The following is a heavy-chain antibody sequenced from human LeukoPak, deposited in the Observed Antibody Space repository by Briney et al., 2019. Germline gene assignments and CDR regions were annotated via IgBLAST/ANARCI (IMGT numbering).Heavy chain of an antibody. D-gene: IGHD3-9*01. Sequence: SVKVSCKASGGTFSSYAISWVRQAPGQGLEWMGRIIPIFGTANYAQKFQGRVTITTDESTSTAYMELSSLKSEDTAVYYCARNPYDILTGYGYYFDYWGQGTLVTVSS. V-gene: IGHV1-69*05. J-gene: IGHJ4*02. CDR3: ARNPYDILTGYGYYFDY. CDR1: GGTFSSYA. CDR2: IIPIFGTA.